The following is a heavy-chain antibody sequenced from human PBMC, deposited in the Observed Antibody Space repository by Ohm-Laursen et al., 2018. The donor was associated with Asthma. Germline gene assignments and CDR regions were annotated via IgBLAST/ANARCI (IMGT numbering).Heavy chain of an antibody. Sequence: SLRLSCAASGYTFSRYSIHWVRQVPGKGLEWDASISTASTFIYYADSVRGRFTTSRDNAKNSVYLQMNSLRAEDTALYYCARIGPEWELPGREYSLHHWGQGTQVTVSS. CDR3: ARIGPEWELPGREYSLHH. J-gene: IGHJ1*01. V-gene: IGHV3-21*01. CDR1: GYTFSRYS. CDR2: ISTASTFI. D-gene: IGHD1-26*01.